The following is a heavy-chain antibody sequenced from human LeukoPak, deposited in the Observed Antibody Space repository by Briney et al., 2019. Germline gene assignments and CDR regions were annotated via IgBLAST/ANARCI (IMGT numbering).Heavy chain of an antibody. CDR2: IIPILGIA. CDR1: GGTFSSYT. Sequence: GASVKVSCKASGGTFSSYTISWVRQAPGQGLEWMGRIIPILGIANYAQKFQGRVTITADKSTNTAYMELSSLRSEDTAVYYCATIVDTRAFDIWGQGTMVTVSS. V-gene: IGHV1-69*02. CDR3: ATIVDTRAFDI. J-gene: IGHJ3*02. D-gene: IGHD5-12*01.